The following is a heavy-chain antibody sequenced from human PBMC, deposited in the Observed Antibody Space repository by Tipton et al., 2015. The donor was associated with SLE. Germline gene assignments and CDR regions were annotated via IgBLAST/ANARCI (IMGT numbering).Heavy chain of an antibody. CDR3: ARELMVVRGLSRRDAFDI. Sequence: GLVKPSETLSLTCSVSGGSMRSFYWSWIRQPPGEGLEWIGHRYFSGSTNYNPSLKSRVTISVDTSKNQFSLKLISVTAADTAVYYCARELMVVRGLSRRDAFDIWGQGAMVTVSS. D-gene: IGHD3-10*01. CDR2: RYFSGST. V-gene: IGHV4-4*08. CDR1: GGSMRSFY. J-gene: IGHJ3*02.